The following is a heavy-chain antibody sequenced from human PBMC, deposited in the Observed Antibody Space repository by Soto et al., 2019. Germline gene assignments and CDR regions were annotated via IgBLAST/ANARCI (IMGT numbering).Heavy chain of an antibody. V-gene: IGHV3-74*01. CDR3: ARDVFCSIDC. CDR2: INEDGSNI. Sequence: GGSLRLSCAASGFTFSSHWMHWVRQVPGEGLVWVSHINEDGSNIRYADSVKGRFTISRDNANNTLYLQMNSLRDEDTAVYYCARDVFCSIDCWGQGTLVTVSS. J-gene: IGHJ4*02. D-gene: IGHD2-15*01. CDR1: GFTFSSHW.